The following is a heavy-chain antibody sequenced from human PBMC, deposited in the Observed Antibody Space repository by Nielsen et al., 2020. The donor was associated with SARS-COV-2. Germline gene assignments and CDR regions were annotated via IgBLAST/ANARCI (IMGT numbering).Heavy chain of an antibody. J-gene: IGHJ2*01. CDR1: GFTFSSYG. V-gene: IGHV3-33*01. Sequence: GGSLRLSCAASGFTFSSYGMHWVRQAPGKGLEWVAVIWYDGSNKYYVDSVKGRFTISRDNAKNSLYLQMNSLRAEDTAVYYCARAGHDFWYFDLWGRGTLVTVSS. D-gene: IGHD2-21*02. CDR2: IWYDGSNK. CDR3: ARAGHDFWYFDL.